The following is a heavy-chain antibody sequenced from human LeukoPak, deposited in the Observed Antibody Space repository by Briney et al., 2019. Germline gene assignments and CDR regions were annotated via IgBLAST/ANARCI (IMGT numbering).Heavy chain of an antibody. CDR1: GFTFSSYA. CDR2: ISGSGGST. CDR3: AKVPLWFGELLSSY. Sequence: GGSLRLSCAASGFTFSSYAMSWVRQAPGKGLEWVSAISGSGGSTYYADSVKGRFTISRDNSKNTLYLQMNSLRAEDTAVYYCAKVPLWFGELLSSYWGQGTLVTVSS. D-gene: IGHD3-10*01. J-gene: IGHJ4*02. V-gene: IGHV3-23*01.